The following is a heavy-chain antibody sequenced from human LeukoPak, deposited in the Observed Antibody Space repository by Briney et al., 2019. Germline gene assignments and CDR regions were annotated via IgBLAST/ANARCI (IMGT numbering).Heavy chain of an antibody. V-gene: IGHV4-38-2*02. CDR2: IYHSGST. CDR3: ARDGDSSVWTRSDY. Sequence: PSETLSLTCTVSDYSISSGYYWGWIRQPPGKGLEWIGSIYHSGSTYYSPSLKSRVTISLDTSKNQFSLKLNSLTAADTAVYYCARDGDSSVWTRSDYWGQGTLVIVSS. D-gene: IGHD6-19*01. CDR1: DYSISSGYY. J-gene: IGHJ4*02.